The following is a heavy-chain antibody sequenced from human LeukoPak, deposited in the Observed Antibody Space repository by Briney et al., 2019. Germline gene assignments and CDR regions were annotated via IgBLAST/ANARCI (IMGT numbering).Heavy chain of an antibody. D-gene: IGHD3-3*01. Sequence: SETLSLTCTVSGGSIRSYYWSWIRQSPGEGLEWIGYIHDSDNTYYSPSLKSRVTISVDTSKNQFSLRVNSMTAADTAVYYCARGRRTIFGVVTPHFDYWGQGTLVTVSS. CDR1: GGSIRSYY. CDR2: IHDSDNT. J-gene: IGHJ4*02. CDR3: ARGRRTIFGVVTPHFDY. V-gene: IGHV4-59*01.